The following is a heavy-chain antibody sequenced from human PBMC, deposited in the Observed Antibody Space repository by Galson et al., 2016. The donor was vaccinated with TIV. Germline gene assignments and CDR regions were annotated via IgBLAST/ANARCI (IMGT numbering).Heavy chain of an antibody. CDR2: TSYMSKWYT. V-gene: IGHV6-1*01. Sequence: CPISGDSVSSSTAAWYSISQSPSTGLEWLGRTSYMSKWYTDYAVSVKRQITINPDTSKNQFSLHLNSVTPEDTAVYYCARASAHSLGLVIHFDSWGQGTLVTVSS. J-gene: IGHJ4*02. CDR1: GDSVSSSTAA. CDR3: ARASAHSLGLVIHFDS. D-gene: IGHD6-19*01.